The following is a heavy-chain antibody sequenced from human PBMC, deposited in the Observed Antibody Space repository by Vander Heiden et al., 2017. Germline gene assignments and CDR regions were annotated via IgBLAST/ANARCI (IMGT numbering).Heavy chain of an antibody. CDR1: GGTFSSYA. J-gene: IGHJ4*02. Sequence: QVQLVQSGAEVKKPGSSVKVSCTASGGTFSSYAISWVRQAPGQGLEWMGGIIPIFGTANYAQKFQGRVTITADESTSTAYMELSSLRSEDTAVYYCARGNTYYYDSSGYYHFDYWGQGTLVTVSS. CDR2: IIPIFGTA. CDR3: ARGNTYYYDSSGYYHFDY. D-gene: IGHD3-22*01. V-gene: IGHV1-69*01.